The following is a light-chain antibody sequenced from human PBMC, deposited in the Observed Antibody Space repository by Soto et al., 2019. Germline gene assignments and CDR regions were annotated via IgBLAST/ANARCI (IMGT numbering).Light chain of an antibody. Sequence: DIVMTQSPLSLSVTPGEPASLSCRSSQSLLHSNGYNYLDWYLQKPGQSPQLLIYLGSNRASGVPDRFSGSGLGTDFTLKISRVEAEDVGVYYCMQAQQTPWTFGQGTKVEIK. V-gene: IGKV2-28*01. CDR1: QSLLHSNGYNY. CDR2: LGS. J-gene: IGKJ1*01. CDR3: MQAQQTPWT.